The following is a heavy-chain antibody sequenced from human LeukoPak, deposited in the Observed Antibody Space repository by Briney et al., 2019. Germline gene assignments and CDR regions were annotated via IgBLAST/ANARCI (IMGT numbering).Heavy chain of an antibody. D-gene: IGHD6-19*01. V-gene: IGHV3-53*01. Sequence: GGSLRLSCAASGFTVSSNYMSWVRQAPGKGLEWVSVIYGAGRTYYADSVKGRFTISRDNSKNTLYLQMNSLRAGDTAVYYCARDRGSSGFAVLGYWGQGTLVTVSS. CDR1: GFTVSSNY. CDR3: ARDRGSSGFAVLGY. CDR2: IYGAGRT. J-gene: IGHJ4*02.